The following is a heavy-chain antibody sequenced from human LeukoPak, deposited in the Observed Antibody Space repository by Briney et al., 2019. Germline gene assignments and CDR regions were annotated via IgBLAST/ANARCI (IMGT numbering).Heavy chain of an antibody. CDR1: GFTFSSYW. D-gene: IGHD3-10*01. J-gene: IGHJ4*02. CDR3: ARDPRTDHTYYYGSGSYYNDY. CDR2: ISSSGAVT. Sequence: GGSLRLSCAASGFTFSSYWMSWVRQAPGKGLQWVSAISSSGAVTYYADSVKGRFTISRDNSKNTLYLQMNSLRAEDTAVYYCARDPRTDHTYYYGSGSYYNDYWGQGTLVTVSS. V-gene: IGHV3-23*01.